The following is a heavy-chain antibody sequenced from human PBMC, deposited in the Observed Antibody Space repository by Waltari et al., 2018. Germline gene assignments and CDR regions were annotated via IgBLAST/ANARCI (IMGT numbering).Heavy chain of an antibody. D-gene: IGHD3-22*01. CDR3: ARDPQTYYHDPLGHFYTAGMDV. Sequence: QVHLQESGPGLVKPSETLSLTCEVSGYSISNGYYWAWVRQAPGKGLEWIGSIYHPGTTSNRSSLGSRVTISMDSSKNQFFLRLSSVTAADTAVYYCARDPQTYYHDPLGHFYTAGMDVWGQGTTVTVSS. CDR2: IYHPGTT. J-gene: IGHJ6*02. V-gene: IGHV4-38-2*02. CDR1: GYSISNGYY.